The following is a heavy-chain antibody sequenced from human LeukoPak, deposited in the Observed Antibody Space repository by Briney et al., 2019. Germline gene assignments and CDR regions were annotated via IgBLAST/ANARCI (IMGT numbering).Heavy chain of an antibody. CDR3: ARGNLDSSGYYCD. J-gene: IGHJ4*02. CDR2: IYYSGST. D-gene: IGHD3-22*01. CDR1: GGSISSGDYY. Sequence: PSQTLSLTCTVSGGSISSGDYYWSWIRQPPGKGLEWIGYIYYSGSTYYNPSLKSRVTISVDTSKNQFSLKLSSVTAADTAVYYCARGNLDSSGYYCDWGQGTLVTVSS. V-gene: IGHV4-30-4*01.